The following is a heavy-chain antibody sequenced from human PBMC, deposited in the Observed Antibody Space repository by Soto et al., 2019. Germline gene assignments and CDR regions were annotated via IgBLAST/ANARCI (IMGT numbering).Heavy chain of an antibody. Sequence: SVKVSCKASGGTFSSYTISWVRQAPGQGLEWMGRIIPILGVANYAQKFQGRVTITADKSTSTAYTELSSLRSEDTAVYYCAAGNDYGIDYWGQGTLVTVSS. CDR3: AAGNDYGIDY. J-gene: IGHJ4*02. CDR2: IIPILGVA. CDR1: GGTFSSYT. V-gene: IGHV1-69*02. D-gene: IGHD4-17*01.